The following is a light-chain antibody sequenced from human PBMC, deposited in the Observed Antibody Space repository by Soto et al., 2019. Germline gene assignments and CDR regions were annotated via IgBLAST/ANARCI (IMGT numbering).Light chain of an antibody. V-gene: IGLV1-40*01. CDR2: RDS. Sequence: QSVLTQPPSVSGAPGQTVTISCTGSSSXXGARYDVHWYRQLPGTAPKLLIYRDSNRPSGVPDRFSGSKSGTSASLAITGLQAXXEAXXXCQSYDISLSGWVFGGGTKLTVL. CDR3: QSYDISLSGWV. CDR1: SSXXGARYD. J-gene: IGLJ3*02.